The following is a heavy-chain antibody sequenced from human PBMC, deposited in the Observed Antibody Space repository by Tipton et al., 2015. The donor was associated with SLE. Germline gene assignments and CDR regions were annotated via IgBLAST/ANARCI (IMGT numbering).Heavy chain of an antibody. V-gene: IGHV4-34*01. CDR1: GGSFSGYY. J-gene: IGHJ3*01. D-gene: IGHD3-22*01. CDR2: INHSGST. CDR3: ARGLGYYYDSSGYSPGAFDF. Sequence: TLSLTCAVYGGSFSGYYWSWIRQPPGKGLEWIGEINHSGSTNYNPSLKRRVTISVDTSKNQFSLKLSPVTAADTAVYYCARGLGYYYDSSGYSPGAFDFWGQGTMVTVSS.